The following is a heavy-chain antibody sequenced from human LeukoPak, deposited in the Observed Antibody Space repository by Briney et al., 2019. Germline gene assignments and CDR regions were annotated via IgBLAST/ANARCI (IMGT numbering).Heavy chain of an antibody. V-gene: IGHV3-21*01. Sequence: PGGSLRPTCAASGFTFSSYSMNWVRQAPGKGLEWVSSISSSSSYIYYADSVKGRFTISRDNAKNSLYLQMNSLRAEDTAVYYCARDDYGDYVLGYYYYMDVWGKGTTVTVSS. D-gene: IGHD4-17*01. CDR3: ARDDYGDYVLGYYYYMDV. CDR1: GFTFSSYS. CDR2: ISSSSSYI. J-gene: IGHJ6*03.